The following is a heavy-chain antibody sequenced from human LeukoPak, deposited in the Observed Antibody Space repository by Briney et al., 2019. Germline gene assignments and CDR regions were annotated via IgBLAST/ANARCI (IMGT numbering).Heavy chain of an antibody. J-gene: IGHJ4*02. V-gene: IGHV3-30*02. D-gene: IGHD2-15*01. Sequence: GGSLRLSCAASGFTFSSYGMHWVRQAPGKGLEWVAFIRYDGSNKYYADSVKGRFTISRDNSKNTLYLQMNSLRAEDTAVYYCSKEGYCSGGSCYSPYYFDYWGQGTLVTVSS. CDR3: SKEGYCSGGSCYSPYYFDY. CDR2: IRYDGSNK. CDR1: GFTFSSYG.